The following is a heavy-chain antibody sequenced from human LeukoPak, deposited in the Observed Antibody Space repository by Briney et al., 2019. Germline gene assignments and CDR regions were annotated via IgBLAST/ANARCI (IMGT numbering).Heavy chain of an antibody. J-gene: IGHJ4*02. D-gene: IGHD2-15*01. V-gene: IGHV4-59*01. CDR2: IYYSGST. CDR3: ASQYCSGGSCKDY. Sequence: SETLSLTWTVAVSSISSYNRSWIRKPPGKGLEWMGYIYYSGSTNYNPSLKSRVTISVDTSKNQFSLKLSSVTAADTAVYYCASQYCSGGSCKDYWGQGTLVTVSS. CDR1: VSSISSYN.